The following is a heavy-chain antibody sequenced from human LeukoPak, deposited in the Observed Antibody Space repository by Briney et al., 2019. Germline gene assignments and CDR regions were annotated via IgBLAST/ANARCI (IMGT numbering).Heavy chain of an antibody. J-gene: IGHJ4*02. Sequence: ASVKVSCKASGYTFTGYYMHWGRQAPGQGLEGMGWINPNSGGTNYAQKFQGRVTMTRDTSISTAYMELSRLRSDDTAVYYCARVEYYDSSGYYFWGQGTLVTVSS. CDR2: INPNSGGT. V-gene: IGHV1-2*02. D-gene: IGHD3-22*01. CDR3: ARVEYYDSSGYYF. CDR1: GYTFTGYY.